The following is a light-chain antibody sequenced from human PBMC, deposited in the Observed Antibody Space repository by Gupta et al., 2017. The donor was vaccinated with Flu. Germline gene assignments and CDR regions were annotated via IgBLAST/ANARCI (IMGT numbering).Light chain of an antibody. Sequence: QSVLTPPPSASGTPGQRVIIHCSGSSSNIGSKAVNWYQQLPGTAPKLLIYTNDQRPAGVPDRFSGSKSGTSASLAISGLQSEDEADYYCGTWDDSLLWVFGGGTKLTVL. V-gene: IGLV1-44*01. CDR3: GTWDDSLLWV. CDR2: TND. CDR1: SSNIGSKA. J-gene: IGLJ3*02.